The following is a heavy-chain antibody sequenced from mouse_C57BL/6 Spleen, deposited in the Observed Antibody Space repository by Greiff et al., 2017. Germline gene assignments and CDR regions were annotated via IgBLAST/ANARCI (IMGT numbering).Heavy chain of an antibody. CDR3: ARSYYFDY. J-gene: IGHJ2*01. CDR1: GFTFSDYG. CDR2: ISSGSSTI. V-gene: IGHV5-17*01. Sequence: EVKLQESGGGLVKPGGSLKLSCAASGFTFSDYGMHWVRQAPEKGLEWVAYISSGSSTIYYADTVKGRFTISRDNAKNTLFLQMTSLRSEDTSMYYCARSYYFDYWGQGTTLTVSS.